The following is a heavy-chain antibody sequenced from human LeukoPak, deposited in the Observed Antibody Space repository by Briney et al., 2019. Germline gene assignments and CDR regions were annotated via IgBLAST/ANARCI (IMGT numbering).Heavy chain of an antibody. CDR3: AKDESYDSSGYYGSYYFDY. V-gene: IGHV3-7*03. J-gene: IGHJ4*02. CDR2: IKPDASEK. Sequence: GGSLRLSCAASGFTFSTHWMSWVRQAPGKGLEWVANIKPDASEKHYVDSVRGRFTISRDNAENSLYLQMNSLRAEDTAVYYCAKDESYDSSGYYGSYYFDYWGQGTLVTVSS. CDR1: GFTFSTHW. D-gene: IGHD3-22*01.